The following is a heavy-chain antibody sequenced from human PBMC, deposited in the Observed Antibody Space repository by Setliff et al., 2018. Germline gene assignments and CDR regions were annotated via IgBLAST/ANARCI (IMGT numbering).Heavy chain of an antibody. CDR1: GFTFSSYW. D-gene: IGHD5-18*01. Sequence: GGSLRLSCAASGFTFSSYWMSWVRQAPGKGLEWVANIKQDGSEKYYVDSVKGRFTISRDNAKNSLYLQMNSLRAEDTAVYYCAKDLGNTYGRENFFDSWGQGTLVTVSS. J-gene: IGHJ4*02. CDR3: AKDLGNTYGRENFFDS. CDR2: IKQDGSEK. V-gene: IGHV3-7*01.